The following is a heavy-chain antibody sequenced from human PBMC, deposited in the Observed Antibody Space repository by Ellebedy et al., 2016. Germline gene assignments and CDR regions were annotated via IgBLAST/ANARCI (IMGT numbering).Heavy chain of an antibody. CDR1: GYSFTSYW. CDR3: ARGRGYNFDY. D-gene: IGHD5-18*01. J-gene: IGHJ4*02. CDR2: IDPSDSYT. Sequence: GESLKISXKGSGYSFTSYWISWVRQMPGKGLEWMGRIDPSDSYTNYSPSFQGHVTISADKSISTAYLQWSSLKASDTAMYYCARGRGYNFDYWGQGTLVTVSS. V-gene: IGHV5-10-1*01.